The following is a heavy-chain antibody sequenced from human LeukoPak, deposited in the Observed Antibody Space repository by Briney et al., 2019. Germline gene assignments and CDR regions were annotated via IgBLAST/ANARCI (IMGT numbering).Heavy chain of an antibody. J-gene: IGHJ4*02. CDR1: GFTFSSYA. CDR2: IIGSGGST. D-gene: IGHD2-21*01. V-gene: IGHV3-23*01. Sequence: SGGSLSLFCAASGFTFSSYAMRWVRQAPGKGLEWVSAIIGSGGSTYYADSVKGRFTISRDNSKNTLYLQMNSLRAEDTAVYYCAKEYSPRSRGYFDYWGQGTLVTVSS. CDR3: AKEYSPRSRGYFDY.